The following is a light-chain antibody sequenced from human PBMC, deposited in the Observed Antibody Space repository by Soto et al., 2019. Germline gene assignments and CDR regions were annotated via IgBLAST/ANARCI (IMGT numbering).Light chain of an antibody. CDR2: GNS. V-gene: IGLV1-40*01. Sequence: QPVLTQPPSVSGAPGQRVTISCTGSSSKIGAGYDVHWYQQLPGTAPKVLIYGNSNRPSGVPDRFSGSKSGTSASLVITGLQAEDEADYYCQSYDSSLSAVVFGGGTKLTVL. CDR1: SSKIGAGYD. J-gene: IGLJ2*01. CDR3: QSYDSSLSAVV.